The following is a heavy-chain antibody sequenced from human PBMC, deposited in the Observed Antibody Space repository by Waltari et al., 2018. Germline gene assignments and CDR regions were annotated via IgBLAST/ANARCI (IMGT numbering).Heavy chain of an antibody. CDR3: TRGNWGDY. CDR2: INQDGSEK. CDR1: GLTFSSHW. V-gene: IGHV3-7*01. Sequence: EEQLVESGGALVQPGGSLRLSCLASGLTFSSHWMMWVRQSPGKGLEWVANINQDGSEKYYMDSVKGRFTISRDNAKNSLYLQMNSVRADDTAVYYCTRGNWGDYWGQGTLVTVSS. J-gene: IGHJ4*02. D-gene: IGHD3-16*01.